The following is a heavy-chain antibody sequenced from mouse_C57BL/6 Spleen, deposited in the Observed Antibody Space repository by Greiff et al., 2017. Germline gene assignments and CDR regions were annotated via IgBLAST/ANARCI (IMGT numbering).Heavy chain of an antibody. D-gene: IGHD2-1*01. CDR3: ASQGNYEDYYAMDG. J-gene: IGHJ4*01. CDR1: GFTFSSYT. CDR2: ISGGGGNT. V-gene: IGHV5-9*01. Sequence: DVQLVESGGGLVKPGGSLKLSCAASGFTFSSYTMSWVRQTPEKRLEWVATISGGGGNTYYPESVEGRVTITRDKAKNTLYLQLSSLRSEDTALYYCASQGNYEDYYAMDGWGQGTSVTVSA.